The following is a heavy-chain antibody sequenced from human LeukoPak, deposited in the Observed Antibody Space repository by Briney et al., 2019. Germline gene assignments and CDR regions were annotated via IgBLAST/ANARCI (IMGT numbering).Heavy chain of an antibody. CDR2: IIPMFEIT. CDR3: ARAKAYRGYLVVVAANDYYMDV. J-gene: IGHJ6*03. D-gene: IGHD2-15*01. CDR1: GGTFSSYV. Sequence: GASVKVSCKASGGTFSSYVISWVRQAPGQGLEWMGGIIPMFEITNYAQKFQGRVTITADKSTSTAYMELSSLRSEDTAVYYCARAKAYRGYLVVVAANDYYMDVWGKGTTVTISS. V-gene: IGHV1-69*10.